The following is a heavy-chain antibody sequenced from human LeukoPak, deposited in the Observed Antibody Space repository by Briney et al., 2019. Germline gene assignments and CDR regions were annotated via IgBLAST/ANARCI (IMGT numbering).Heavy chain of an antibody. CDR2: INHSGST. V-gene: IGHV4-34*01. CDR1: GGSFSGYY. J-gene: IGHJ6*04. Sequence: NSSETLSLTCAVYGGSFSGYYWSWIRQPPGKGLEWIGEINHSGSTNYNPSLKSRVTISVDTSKNQFSLKLSSVTAADTAVYYCARGGVYSSSFSVQLRRMDVWGKGTTVTISS. CDR3: ARGGVYSSSFSVQLRRMDV. D-gene: IGHD6-13*01.